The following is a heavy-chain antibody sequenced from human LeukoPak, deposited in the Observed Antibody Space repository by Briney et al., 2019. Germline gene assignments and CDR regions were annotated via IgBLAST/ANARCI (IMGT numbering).Heavy chain of an antibody. D-gene: IGHD6-13*01. CDR1: GGSLSGYY. J-gene: IGHJ5*02. CDR3: ARVRSGYSSSWYPIT. Sequence: SETLSLTCAVYGGSLSGYYWSWIRQSPGKGLEWIGEINLSGSTKYNPSLKSRVTISVDTSKNQFSLKLSSVTTADTAVYYCARVRSGYSSSWYPITWGQGTLVTVSS. CDR2: INLSGST. V-gene: IGHV4-34*01.